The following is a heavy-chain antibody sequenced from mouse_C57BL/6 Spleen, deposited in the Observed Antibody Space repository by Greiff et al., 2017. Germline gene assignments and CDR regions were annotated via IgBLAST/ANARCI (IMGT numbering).Heavy chain of an antibody. J-gene: IGHJ1*03. D-gene: IGHD2-10*01. CDR1: GFTFSSYT. Sequence: EVKLVESGGGLVKPGGSLKLSCAASGFTFSSYTMSWVRQTPEKRLEWVATISGGGGNTYYPDSVKGRFTISRDNAKNTLYLQMSSLRSEDTALYYCARHTLLWSYFDVWGTGTTVTVSS. CDR2: ISGGGGNT. V-gene: IGHV5-9*01. CDR3: ARHTLLWSYFDV.